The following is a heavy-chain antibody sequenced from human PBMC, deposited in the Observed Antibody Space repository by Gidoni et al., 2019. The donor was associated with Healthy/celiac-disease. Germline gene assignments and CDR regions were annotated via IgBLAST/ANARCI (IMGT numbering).Heavy chain of an antibody. CDR1: GGSFSGYY. D-gene: IGHD2-2*02. Sequence: QVQLQQWGAGLLKPSETLSLTCAVYGGSFSGYYWSWLRQPPGKGLEWIGEINHSGSTNYNPSLKSRVTISVDTSKNQFSLKLSSVTAADTAVYYCARRSATAIRGLSYFDYWGQGTLVTVSS. CDR2: INHSGST. J-gene: IGHJ4*02. CDR3: ARRSATAIRGLSYFDY. V-gene: IGHV4-34*01.